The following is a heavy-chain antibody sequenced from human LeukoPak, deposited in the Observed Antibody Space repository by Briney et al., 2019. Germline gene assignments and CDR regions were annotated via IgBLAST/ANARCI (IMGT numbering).Heavy chain of an antibody. CDR2: ISGSGGST. Sequence: PGGSLRLSCAASGFTFSSYAMSWVRQAPGKGLEWVSAISGSGGSTYYADSVKGRFTISRDNSKNTLYLQMNSLRAEDTAVYYCAKYLEYSSSEGGFDYWGQGTLVTVSS. V-gene: IGHV3-23*01. J-gene: IGHJ4*02. CDR1: GFTFSSYA. D-gene: IGHD6-6*01. CDR3: AKYLEYSSSEGGFDY.